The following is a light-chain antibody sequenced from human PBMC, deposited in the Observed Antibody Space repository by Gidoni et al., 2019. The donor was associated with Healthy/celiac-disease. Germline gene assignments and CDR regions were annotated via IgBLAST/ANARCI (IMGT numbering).Light chain of an antibody. CDR3: KQRSNWPLLT. CDR2: DAS. CDR1: PSVSSY. Sequence: EIVLTQSPATLSLSPGERATLSCRASPSVSSYLDWYQQKPGQAPRLLIDDASNRATGIPARFSGSGSGTDFTLTISSLEPEDFAVYYCKQRSNWPLLTFGGGTKVEIK. J-gene: IGKJ4*01. V-gene: IGKV3-11*01.